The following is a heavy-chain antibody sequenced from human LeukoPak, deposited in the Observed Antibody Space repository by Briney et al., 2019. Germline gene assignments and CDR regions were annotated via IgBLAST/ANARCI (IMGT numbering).Heavy chain of an antibody. Sequence: PGGSLRLSCVVSGLTFSSYSMSWVRQAPGKGLEWVSGISASGGDTWYPDSVKGRFTISRDNSKNTLFPQMNSLRAEDTAVYYCARRWDDAFDIWGQGTMVTVSS. CDR1: GLTFSSYS. V-gene: IGHV3-23*01. J-gene: IGHJ3*02. CDR3: ARRWDDAFDI. CDR2: ISASGGDT. D-gene: IGHD4-23*01.